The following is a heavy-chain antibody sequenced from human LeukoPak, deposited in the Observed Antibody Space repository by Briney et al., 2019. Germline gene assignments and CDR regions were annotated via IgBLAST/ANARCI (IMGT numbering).Heavy chain of an antibody. D-gene: IGHD3-22*01. CDR3: ARDSRRIVVSDY. J-gene: IGHJ4*02. CDR1: GGTFSSYA. V-gene: IGHV1-69*13. Sequence: ASVKVSCKASGGTFSSYAISWVRQAPGQGLEWMGGIIPIFGTANYAQKFQGRVTITADESTSTAYMELSSLRSEDTAVYYCARDSRRIVVSDYWGQGTLVTVSS. CDR2: IIPIFGTA.